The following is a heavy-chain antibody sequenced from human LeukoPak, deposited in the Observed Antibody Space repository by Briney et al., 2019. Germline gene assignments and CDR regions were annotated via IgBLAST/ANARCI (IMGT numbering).Heavy chain of an antibody. CDR3: ASRRGSGDRERYYYMDV. CDR2: MIPIFGTA. J-gene: IGHJ6*03. D-gene: IGHD3-10*01. CDR1: GGTFSSYA. Sequence: SVKVSCKASGGTFSSYAISWVRQAPGQGLEWMGGMIPIFGTANYAQKFQGRVTITTDESTSTAYMELSSLRSEDTAVYYCASRRGSGDRERYYYMDVWGKETTVTVSS. V-gene: IGHV1-69*05.